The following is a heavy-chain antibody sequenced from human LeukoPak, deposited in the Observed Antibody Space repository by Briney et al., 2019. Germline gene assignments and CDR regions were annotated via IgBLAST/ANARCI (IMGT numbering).Heavy chain of an antibody. Sequence: PGGSLRLSFAASGFTFSSYSMNWVRQAPGKGLVWVSRMNSDGSSTSYADSVKGRFTISRDNAKNTLYLQMNSLRAEDTAVYYCARGAHYRDAFDIWGQGTMVTVSS. V-gene: IGHV3-74*01. D-gene: IGHD1-26*01. CDR2: MNSDGSST. CDR1: GFTFSSYS. CDR3: ARGAHYRDAFDI. J-gene: IGHJ3*02.